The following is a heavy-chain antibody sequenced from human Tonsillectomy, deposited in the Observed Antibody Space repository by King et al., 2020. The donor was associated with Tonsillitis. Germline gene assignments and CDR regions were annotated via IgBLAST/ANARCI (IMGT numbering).Heavy chain of an antibody. D-gene: IGHD4-11*01. J-gene: IGHJ4*02. CDR3: ARWARPHSYLFDY. V-gene: IGHV3-66*01. CDR2: IYSGGDT. Sequence: VQLVESGGGLVQPGGSLRVSCAASGFTVSSNYMSWVRQDPGKGLEWVSVIYSGGDTHYADSVTGRFTISRDNFNNTPYLQMNSLISEDTAVYYCARWARPHSYLFDYWGQGTLVTVSS. CDR1: GFTVSSNY.